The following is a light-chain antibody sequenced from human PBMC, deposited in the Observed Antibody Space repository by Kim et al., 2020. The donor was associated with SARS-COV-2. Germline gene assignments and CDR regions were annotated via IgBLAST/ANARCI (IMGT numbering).Light chain of an antibody. J-gene: IGLJ2*01. V-gene: IGLV3-1*01. Sequence: VSPGQTASVTCSGDKLGDKYACWYQQKPGHSPVLVIYQDSKRPSGIPERFSGSNSGNTATLTISGTQAMDEADYYCQAWDSSTVVFGGGTQLTVL. CDR3: QAWDSSTVV. CDR1: KLGDKY. CDR2: QDS.